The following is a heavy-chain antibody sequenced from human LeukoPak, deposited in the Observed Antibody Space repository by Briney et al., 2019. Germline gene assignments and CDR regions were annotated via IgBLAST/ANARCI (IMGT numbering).Heavy chain of an antibody. J-gene: IGHJ4*02. CDR2: ISFDGSEK. CDR1: GFTFTTYG. V-gene: IGHV3-30*03. CDR3: ARVASGYFDY. Sequence: GRSLRLSCAVSGFTFTTYGMHWVRQAPGKGLEWVALISFDGSEKYYADSVKGRFTISRDNSKNTLYLQMGSLRAEDMAVYYCARVASGYFDYWGQGTLVTVSS. D-gene: IGHD5-12*01.